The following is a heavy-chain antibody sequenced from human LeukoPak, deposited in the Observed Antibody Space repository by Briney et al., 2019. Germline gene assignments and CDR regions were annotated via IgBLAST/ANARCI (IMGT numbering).Heavy chain of an antibody. V-gene: IGHV3-21*01. Sequence: GGSLRLSCAASGFTFSNAWMNWVRQAPGKGLEWVSSISSSSNYIYYADSVKGRFTISRDNAKNSLYLQMNSLRAEDTAVYYCARRAGAYSHPYDYWGQGTLVTVSS. D-gene: IGHD4/OR15-4a*01. CDR3: ARRAGAYSHPYDY. CDR2: ISSSSNYI. J-gene: IGHJ4*02. CDR1: GFTFSNAW.